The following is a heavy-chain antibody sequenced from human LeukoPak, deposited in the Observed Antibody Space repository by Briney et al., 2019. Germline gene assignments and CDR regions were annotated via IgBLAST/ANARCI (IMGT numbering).Heavy chain of an antibody. D-gene: IGHD3-10*01. J-gene: IGHJ6*02. Sequence: ASVKVSCKASGYTFTGYYMHWVRQAPGQGLEWMGIINPSGGGTSYAQKFQGRVTMTRDTSTSTVYMELSSLRSEDTAVYYCARDRGGYPGMDVWGQGTTVTVSS. CDR3: ARDRGGYPGMDV. CDR1: GYTFTGYY. CDR2: INPSGGGT. V-gene: IGHV1-46*01.